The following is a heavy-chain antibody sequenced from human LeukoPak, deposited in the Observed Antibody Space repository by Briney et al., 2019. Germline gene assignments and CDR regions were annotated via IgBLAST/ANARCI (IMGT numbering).Heavy chain of an antibody. V-gene: IGHV4-59*01. D-gene: IGHD6-13*01. CDR2: IYYSGST. Sequence: SETLSLTCTVSGGSISSYYWSWIRQPPGKGLEWIGYIYYSGSTNYNPSLKSRVTISVDTSKNQFSLKLSSVTAADTAVYYCARDGYGSSWYNAFRAFDIWGQGTMVTVSS. J-gene: IGHJ3*02. CDR1: GGSISSYY. CDR3: ARDGYGSSWYNAFRAFDI.